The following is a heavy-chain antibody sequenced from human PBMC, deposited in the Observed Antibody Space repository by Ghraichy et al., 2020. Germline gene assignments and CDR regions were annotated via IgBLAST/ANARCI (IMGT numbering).Heavy chain of an antibody. V-gene: IGHV3-33*01. Sequence: GGSLRLSCAASGFTFSSYGMHWVRQAPGKGLEWVAVIWYDGSNKYYADSVKGRFTISRDNSKNTLYLQMNSLRAEDTAVYYCASGWIQLWFLVYWGQGTLVTVSS. J-gene: IGHJ4*02. CDR2: IWYDGSNK. CDR3: ASGWIQLWFLVY. CDR1: GFTFSSYG. D-gene: IGHD5-18*01.